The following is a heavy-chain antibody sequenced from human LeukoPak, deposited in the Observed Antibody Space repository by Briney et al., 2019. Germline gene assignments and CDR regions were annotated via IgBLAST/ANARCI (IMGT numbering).Heavy chain of an antibody. CDR2: INPNSGGT. J-gene: IGHJ4*02. D-gene: IGHD3-16*02. Sequence: VSVEVSCKASGYTFTGYYMHWVRQAPGQGLEWMGWINPNSGGTNYAQKFQGRVTMTRDTSISTAYMELSRLRSDDTAVYYCARVLYRAAFDYWGQGTLVTVSS. V-gene: IGHV1-2*02. CDR3: ARVLYRAAFDY. CDR1: GYTFTGYY.